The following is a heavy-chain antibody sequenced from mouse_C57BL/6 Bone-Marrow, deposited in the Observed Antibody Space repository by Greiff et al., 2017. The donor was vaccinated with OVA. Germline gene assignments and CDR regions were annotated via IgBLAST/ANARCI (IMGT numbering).Heavy chain of an antibody. Sequence: VQLQQSGAELVKPGASVKISCKASGYAFSSYWMNWVKQRPGKGLEWIGQIYPGDGDTNYNGKFKGKATLTADKSSSTAYMQLSSLTSEDSAVYFCARMRNGNASQDYWGQGTTLTVSS. CDR2: IYPGDGDT. CDR1: GYAFSSYW. V-gene: IGHV1-80*01. J-gene: IGHJ2*01. CDR3: ARMRNGNASQDY. D-gene: IGHD2-1*01.